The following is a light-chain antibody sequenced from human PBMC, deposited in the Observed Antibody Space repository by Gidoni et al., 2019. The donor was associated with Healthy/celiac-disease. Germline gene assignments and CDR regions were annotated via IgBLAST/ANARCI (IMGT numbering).Light chain of an antibody. CDR3: AAWDDSLNGHVV. Sequence: QSVLTQPPSASGTPGQRVTISCSGSSPNIGSNTVNWYQQRPGTAPKLLIYSNNQRPSGVPDRFSGSKSGTSASLAISGLQSEDEADYYCAAWDDSLNGHVVFGGGTKLTVL. CDR2: SNN. J-gene: IGLJ2*01. CDR1: SPNIGSNT. V-gene: IGLV1-44*01.